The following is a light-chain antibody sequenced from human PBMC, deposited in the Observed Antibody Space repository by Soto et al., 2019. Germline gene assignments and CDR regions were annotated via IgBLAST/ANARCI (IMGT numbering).Light chain of an antibody. J-gene: IGKJ4*01. CDR3: QKYNSAPLT. V-gene: IGKV1-27*01. CDR1: LPISTY. CDR2: AAS. Sequence: DIQMTQSPSSLSASVVVKVAITCRASLPISTYLAWYQQKPGKIPNLLIYAASTLQAGVPSRFGGSGSGTDFTLTISSLQPEDVAAYYCQKYNSAPLTFGGGTKVDI.